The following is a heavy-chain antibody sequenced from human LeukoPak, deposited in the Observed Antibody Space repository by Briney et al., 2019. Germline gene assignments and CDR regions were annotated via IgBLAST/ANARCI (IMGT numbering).Heavy chain of an antibody. J-gene: IGHJ4*02. CDR3: ARTTSFTASDYDY. CDR1: GYTFTNYH. CDR2: MNPNNGDS. Sequence: ASVKVSCKASGYTFTNYHINWVRQATAQGLEWMGWMNPNNGDSGYAQKFQGRVTITRDTSISTSYMELRSLRSDGTAVYFCARTTSFTASDYDYWGQGTLVTVSS. V-gene: IGHV1-8*03. D-gene: IGHD1-1*01.